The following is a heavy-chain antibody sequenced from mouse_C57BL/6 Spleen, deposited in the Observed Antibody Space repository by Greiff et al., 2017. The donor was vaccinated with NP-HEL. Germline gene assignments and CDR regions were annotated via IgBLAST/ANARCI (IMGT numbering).Heavy chain of an antibody. D-gene: IGHD2-4*01. Sequence: VQLQQSGPVLVKPGASVKMSCKASGYTFTDYYMNWVKQSHGKSLEWIGVINPYNGGTSYNQKFKGKATLTVDKSSITAYMELNSLTSADSAFYYCARKGSMITTGEYYFDYWGQGTTLTVSS. CDR2: INPYNGGT. CDR3: ARKGSMITTGEYYFDY. J-gene: IGHJ2*01. CDR1: GYTFTDYY. V-gene: IGHV1-19*01.